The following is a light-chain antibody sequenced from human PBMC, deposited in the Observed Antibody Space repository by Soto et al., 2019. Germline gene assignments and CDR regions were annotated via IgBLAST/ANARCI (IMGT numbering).Light chain of an antibody. CDR1: TSNIGTFY. J-gene: IGLJ1*01. CDR2: LGD. CDR3: AAWDGNLNAYV. V-gene: IGLV1-47*02. Sequence: VLTQPPSASSTPGQTVTISCSGSTSNIGTFYVYWYQHLPGTAPKLLIYLGDQRASGVSDRFSGSKSGTSASLAINGLRSDDEADYYCAAWDGNLNAYVFGSGTKVTVL.